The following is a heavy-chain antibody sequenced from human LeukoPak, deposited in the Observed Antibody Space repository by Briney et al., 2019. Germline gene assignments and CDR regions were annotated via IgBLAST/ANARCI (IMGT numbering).Heavy chain of an antibody. CDR3: ARRIRRIVVVITPFDY. Sequence: SETLSLTCAVYGGSFSGYYWSWIRQPPGKGLEWIGEINHSGSTNYNPSLKSRVTISVGTSKNQFSLKLSSVTAADTAVYYCARRIRRIVVVITPFDYWGQGTLVTVSS. CDR1: GGSFSGYY. V-gene: IGHV4-34*01. CDR2: INHSGST. D-gene: IGHD3-22*01. J-gene: IGHJ4*02.